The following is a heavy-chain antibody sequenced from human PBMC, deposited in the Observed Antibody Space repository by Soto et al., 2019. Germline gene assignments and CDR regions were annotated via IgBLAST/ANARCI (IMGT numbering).Heavy chain of an antibody. D-gene: IGHD4-17*01. Sequence: GGSLRLSCAASGFTFSSYWMHWVRQAPGKGLVWVSRINSDGSSTSYADSVKGRFTISRDNAKNTLYLQMNSLRAEDTAVYYCARVPTTVRHYFDYWGQGTLVTVS. CDR1: GFTFSSYW. CDR2: INSDGSST. CDR3: ARVPTTVRHYFDY. V-gene: IGHV3-74*01. J-gene: IGHJ4*02.